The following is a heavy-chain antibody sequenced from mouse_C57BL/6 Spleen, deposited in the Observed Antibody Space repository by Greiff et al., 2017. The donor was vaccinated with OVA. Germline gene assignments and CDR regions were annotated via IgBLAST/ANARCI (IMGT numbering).Heavy chain of an antibody. V-gene: IGHV1-59*01. J-gene: IGHJ2*01. Sequence: QVQLKQPGAELVRPGTSVKLSCKASGYTFTSYWMHWVKQRPGQGLEWIGVIDPSDSYTNYNQKFKGKATLTVDTSSSTAYMQLSSLTSEDSAVYYCARWALNWDYWGQGTTLTVSS. CDR2: IDPSDSYT. D-gene: IGHD4-1*02. CDR3: ARWALNWDY. CDR1: GYTFTSYW.